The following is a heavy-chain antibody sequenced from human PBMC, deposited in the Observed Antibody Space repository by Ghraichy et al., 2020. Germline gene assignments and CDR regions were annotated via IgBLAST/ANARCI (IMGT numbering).Heavy chain of an antibody. D-gene: IGHD3-3*01. CDR1: GGTFSSYA. Sequence: SVKVSCKASGGTFSSYAISWVRQAPGQGLEWMGGIIPIFGTANYAQKFQGRVTITADKSTSTAYMELSSLRSEDTAVYYCAREAYDFWSRTYAFDIWGQGTMVTVSS. J-gene: IGHJ3*02. CDR2: IIPIFGTA. V-gene: IGHV1-69*06. CDR3: AREAYDFWSRTYAFDI.